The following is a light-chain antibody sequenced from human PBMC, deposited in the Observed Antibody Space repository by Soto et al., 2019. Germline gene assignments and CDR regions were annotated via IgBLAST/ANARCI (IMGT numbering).Light chain of an antibody. J-gene: IGLJ2*01. CDR2: YDS. V-gene: IGLV3-21*04. CDR3: RVWDSSSDHVV. Sequence: SSELTQPPSVSVAPGKTARITCGGNNIGSKSVHWYQQKPGQAPVLVIYYDSDRPSGTPEGCSGSNSWNTATLTTSRVEDADEADYYCRVWDSSSDHVVFGGGTQLTVL. CDR1: NIGSKS.